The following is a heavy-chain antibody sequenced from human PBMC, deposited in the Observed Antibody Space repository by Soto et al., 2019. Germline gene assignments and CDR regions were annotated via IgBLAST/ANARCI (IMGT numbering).Heavy chain of an antibody. CDR2: IYKSATT. V-gene: IGHV4-30-4*01. CDR1: GDSISSVDYF. Sequence: SETLSLTCSVSGDSISSVDYFWAWIRQPPGQALEYIGYIYKSATTYYNPSFESRVAISLDTSKSQFSLNVTSVTAADTAVYFCARGRYCINGRCFPNWFDSWGQGTLVTVSS. CDR3: ARGRYCINGRCFPNWFDS. J-gene: IGHJ5*01. D-gene: IGHD2-8*01.